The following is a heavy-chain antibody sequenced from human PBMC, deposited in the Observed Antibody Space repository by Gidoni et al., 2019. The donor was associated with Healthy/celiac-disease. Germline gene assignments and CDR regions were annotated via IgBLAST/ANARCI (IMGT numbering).Heavy chain of an antibody. Sequence: QVQLVQSGAEVKKPGSSVTVSCKAAVGTFSSYASSWVRQATGQGLEWMGGSIPIFGTANYAQKFQGRVTITADESTSTAYMELSSLRSEDTAVYYCARGLELGRYDPWGQGTLVTVSS. CDR3: ARGLELGRYDP. J-gene: IGHJ5*02. CDR1: VGTFSSYA. CDR2: SIPIFGTA. D-gene: IGHD1-7*01. V-gene: IGHV1-69*01.